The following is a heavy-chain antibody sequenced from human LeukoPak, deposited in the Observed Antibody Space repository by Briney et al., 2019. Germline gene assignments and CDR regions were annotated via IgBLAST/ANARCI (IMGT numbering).Heavy chain of an antibody. Sequence: GASVKVSCKASGYTFTSYDMNWVRQATGQGLEWMGWMSPNSGNTGYAQQFQGRVTMTSNTSISTAYMELSSLTSDDTAVYYCARGPPESSSSDSWGQGTQVTVSS. CDR2: MSPNSGNT. V-gene: IGHV1-8*01. D-gene: IGHD6-13*01. CDR1: GYTFTSYD. J-gene: IGHJ4*02. CDR3: ARGPPESSSSDS.